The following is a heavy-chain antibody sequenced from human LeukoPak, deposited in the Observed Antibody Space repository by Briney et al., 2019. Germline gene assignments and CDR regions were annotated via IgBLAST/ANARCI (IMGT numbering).Heavy chain of an antibody. CDR3: ARQTSDYSYYFDH. CDR2: IYYSGST. V-gene: IGHV4-39*01. D-gene: IGHD3-3*01. CDR1: GXSISSSTYY. J-gene: IGHJ4*02. Sequence: SETLSLTFTVSGXSISSSTYYWGWIRQPPEKGLEWIGTIYYSGSTYYNPSLKSRVTISVDTSKNQFSLKLNSVTAADTAVYYCARQTSDYSYYFDHWGQGTLVTVSS.